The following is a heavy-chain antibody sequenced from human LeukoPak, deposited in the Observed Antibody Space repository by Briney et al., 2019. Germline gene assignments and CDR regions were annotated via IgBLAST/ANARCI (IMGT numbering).Heavy chain of an antibody. CDR2: ISGSGGSI. CDR1: GFTFSNSA. D-gene: IGHD6-6*01. J-gene: IGHJ6*02. CDR3: ARDKKYRPSYYYYYYGMDV. Sequence: GGSLRLSCAASGFTFSNSAMSWVRQAPGKGLAWVSSISGSGGSIYYADSVKGRFTISRDNSKNTLYLQMNSLRAEDTAVYYCARDKKYRPSYYYYYYGMDVWGQGTTVTVSS. V-gene: IGHV3-23*01.